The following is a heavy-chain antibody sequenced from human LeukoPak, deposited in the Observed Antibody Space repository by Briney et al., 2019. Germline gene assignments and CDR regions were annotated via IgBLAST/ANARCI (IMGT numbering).Heavy chain of an antibody. V-gene: IGHV1-46*01. D-gene: IGHD3-10*01. J-gene: IGHJ4*02. CDR3: ARANGGGLDY. CDR1: GYTFSTYY. Sequence: ASVKVSCKTSGYTFSTYYMHWVRQAPGQGLEWLGIIHPTDGSTSYTQKIQGRVTMTRDAATGTVYLGLSSLRSEDTAVYWCARANGGGLDYWGQGTLITVSS. CDR2: IHPTDGST.